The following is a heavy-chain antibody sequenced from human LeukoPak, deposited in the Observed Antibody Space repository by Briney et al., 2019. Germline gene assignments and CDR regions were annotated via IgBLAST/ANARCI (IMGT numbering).Heavy chain of an antibody. Sequence: PGGSLRLSCAASGFTVSSNYMSWVRQAPGKGLEWVSVISGSGGSTYYADSVKGRFTISRDNSKNTLYLQVNSLRAEDTAVYYCAKTPVVVVVAAAYFDSWGQGTLVTVSS. CDR1: GFTVSSNY. J-gene: IGHJ4*02. D-gene: IGHD2-15*01. CDR3: AKTPVVVVVAAAYFDS. V-gene: IGHV3-23*01. CDR2: ISGSGGST.